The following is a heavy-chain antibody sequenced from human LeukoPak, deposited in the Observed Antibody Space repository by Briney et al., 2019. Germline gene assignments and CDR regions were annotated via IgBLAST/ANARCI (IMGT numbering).Heavy chain of an antibody. D-gene: IGHD6-6*01. Sequence: PGGSLRLSCAASGFTFSSYSMNWVRQAPGKGLEWVSSISSSSSYIYYADSVKGRFTISRDNAKNSLYLQMNSLRAEDTAVYYCARDAPFRYSSSSDRDYWGQGTLVTVSS. V-gene: IGHV3-21*01. CDR2: ISSSSSYI. J-gene: IGHJ4*02. CDR1: GFTFSSYS. CDR3: ARDAPFRYSSSSDRDY.